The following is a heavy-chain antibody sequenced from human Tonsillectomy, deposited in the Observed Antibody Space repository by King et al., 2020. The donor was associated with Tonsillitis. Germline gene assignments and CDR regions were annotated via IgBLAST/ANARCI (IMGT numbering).Heavy chain of an antibody. V-gene: IGHV3-33*08. CDR1: GFTFSSYG. D-gene: IGHD3-22*01. CDR2: IWYDGSLK. J-gene: IGHJ4*02. Sequence: VQLVESGGGVVQPGRSLRLSCAASGFTFSSYGMHWGRPAPGKGVEGGAIIWYDGSLKYYADSVKGRFTISRDNSKNTLYLQMNSLRAEDTAVYYCARDHYYDNMFDYWGQGTLVTVSS. CDR3: ARDHYYDNMFDY.